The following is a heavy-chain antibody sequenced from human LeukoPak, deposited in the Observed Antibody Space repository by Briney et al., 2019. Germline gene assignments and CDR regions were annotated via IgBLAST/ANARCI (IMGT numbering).Heavy chain of an antibody. D-gene: IGHD6-19*01. Sequence: SETLALTCAVYGGSFSGNYWSWMRQSPGKGLEWIGEINQSGSANYNPSLKSRVTISRDTSKGQFSLKVPSVTAADTAVYYCAVLTYKNGWYFFEYWGQGTLVTVSS. CDR2: INQSGSA. V-gene: IGHV4-34*01. CDR3: AVLTYKNGWYFFEY. CDR1: GGSFSGNY. J-gene: IGHJ4*02.